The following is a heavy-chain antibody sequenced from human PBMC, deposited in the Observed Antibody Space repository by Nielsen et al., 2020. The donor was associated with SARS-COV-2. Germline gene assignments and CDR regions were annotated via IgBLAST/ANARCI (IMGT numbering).Heavy chain of an antibody. CDR1: GGSFSGYY. J-gene: IGHJ6*02. Sequence: SETLSLTCAVYGGSFSGYYWSWIRRPPGKGLEWIGEINHSGSTNYNPSLKSRVTISVDTSKNQFSLKLSSVTAADTAVYYCARGHTYYDFWSGYYTAFGMDVWGQGTTVTVSS. D-gene: IGHD3-3*01. V-gene: IGHV4-34*01. CDR3: ARGHTYYDFWSGYYTAFGMDV. CDR2: INHSGST.